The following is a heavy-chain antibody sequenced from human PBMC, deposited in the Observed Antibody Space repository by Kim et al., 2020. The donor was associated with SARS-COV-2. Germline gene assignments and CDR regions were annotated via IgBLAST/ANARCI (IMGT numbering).Heavy chain of an antibody. CDR2: INWNGGST. D-gene: IGHD6-13*01. Sequence: GGSLRLSCAASGFTFDDYGMSWVRQAPGKGLEWVSGINWNGGSTGYADSVKGRFTISRDNAKNSLYLQMNSLRAEDTALYHCARGGGYSSSWSLYYGMDVWGQGTTVTVSS. J-gene: IGHJ6*02. CDR1: GFTFDDYG. CDR3: ARGGGYSSSWSLYYGMDV. V-gene: IGHV3-20*01.